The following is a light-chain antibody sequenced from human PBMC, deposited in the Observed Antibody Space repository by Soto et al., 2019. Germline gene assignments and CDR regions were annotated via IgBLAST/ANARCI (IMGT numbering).Light chain of an antibody. V-gene: IGLV2-23*01. CDR1: RGNSGGYTV. CDR2: EAI. Sequence: QSLLTHLASFSISPRESIWSCCPRTRGNSGGYTVVSWYQQHPGKAPKVIIYEAIKRPSGVSPRLSGSISGPTASLTIFGLQADDVADYYFCSYGGATTYVLGSGTKLTVL. J-gene: IGLJ1*01. CDR3: CSYGGATTYV.